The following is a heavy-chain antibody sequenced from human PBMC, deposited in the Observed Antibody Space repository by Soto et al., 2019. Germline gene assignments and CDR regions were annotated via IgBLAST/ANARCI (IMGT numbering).Heavy chain of an antibody. J-gene: IGHJ6*02. Sequence: QVQLVESGGGVVQPGRSLRLSCAASGFPFSSYGMHWVRQAPDKGLEWVAVRWYDGTNKYYTDSVKGRFTISRDNSKNTLYLQMNSLRAEDTAVYYCARDRGAVAGTRYYYGMDVWGQGTTVTVSS. D-gene: IGHD6-13*01. CDR1: GFPFSSYG. CDR3: ARDRGAVAGTRYYYGMDV. CDR2: RWYDGTNK. V-gene: IGHV3-33*01.